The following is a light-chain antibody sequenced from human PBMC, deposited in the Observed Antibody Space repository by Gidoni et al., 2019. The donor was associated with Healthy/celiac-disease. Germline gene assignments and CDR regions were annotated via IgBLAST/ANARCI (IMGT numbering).Light chain of an antibody. CDR1: QSVSSY. J-gene: IGKJ4*01. V-gene: IGKV3-11*01. Sequence: DIELTQSPATLSSSPGERATLSCRASQSVSSYLAWYQQKPGQAPRLLIYDASSRDTGIPARFSGSGSGTDFTLTISSLEPEDFAVYYCQQRSNWPLTFGGGTKVEIK. CDR3: QQRSNWPLT. CDR2: DAS.